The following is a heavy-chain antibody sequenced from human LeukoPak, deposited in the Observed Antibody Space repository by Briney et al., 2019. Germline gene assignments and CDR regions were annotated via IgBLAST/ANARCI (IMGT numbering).Heavy chain of an antibody. D-gene: IGHD2/OR15-2a*01. CDR1: GGSFSGYY. Sequence: SGTLSLTCAVYGGSFSGYYWSWVRQPPGKGLEWIGEINHVGNPNYNPSLKSRVTISIDTSKNQVSLILSSVTAADTAVYYCARDAPLGFSYGMDVWGLGTTVTVSS. CDR3: ARDAPLGFSYGMDV. V-gene: IGHV4-34*01. CDR2: INHVGNP. J-gene: IGHJ6*02.